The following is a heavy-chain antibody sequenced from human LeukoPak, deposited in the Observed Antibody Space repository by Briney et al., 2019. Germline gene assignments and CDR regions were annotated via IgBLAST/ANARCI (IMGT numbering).Heavy chain of an antibody. CDR1: GGSISSSSYY. D-gene: IGHD3-10*01. V-gene: IGHV4-61*05. CDR3: ARVTYYYGSSHDAFDI. CDR2: IYYSGST. J-gene: IGHJ3*02. Sequence: SETLSLTCTVSGGSISSSSYYWSWIRQPPGKGLEWIGYIYYSGSTNYNPSLKSRVTISVDTSKNQFSLKLSSVTAADTAVYYCARVTYYYGSSHDAFDIWGQGTMVTVSS.